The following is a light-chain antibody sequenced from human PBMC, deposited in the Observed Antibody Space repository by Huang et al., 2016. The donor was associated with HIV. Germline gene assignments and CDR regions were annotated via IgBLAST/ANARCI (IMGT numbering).Light chain of an antibody. CDR3: HQYNKWPWT. CDR1: QSLNTN. CDR2: GAS. J-gene: IGKJ1*01. Sequence: EIVMTQSPGTVSVSPGESVTLSCTASQSLNTNLAWFQQNHGQAPRLLVHGASTRAKGIPDRFSGSGSGTECTLTIASLQSEDFALYYCHQYNKWPWTFGQGTKVEI. V-gene: IGKV3-15*01.